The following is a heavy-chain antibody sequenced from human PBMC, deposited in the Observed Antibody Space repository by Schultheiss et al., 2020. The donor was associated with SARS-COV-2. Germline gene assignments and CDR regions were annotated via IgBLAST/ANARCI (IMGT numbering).Heavy chain of an antibody. CDR1: GGTFSSYA. J-gene: IGHJ6*02. V-gene: IGHV1-69*06. Sequence: SVKVSCKASGGTFSSYAISWVRQAPGQGLEWMGGIIPIFGTANYAQKFQGRVTITADKSTSTAYMELRSLRSDDTAVYYCARTSRINYGMDVWGQGTTVTVSS. CDR2: IIPIFGTA. D-gene: IGHD2-2*01. CDR3: ARTSRINYGMDV.